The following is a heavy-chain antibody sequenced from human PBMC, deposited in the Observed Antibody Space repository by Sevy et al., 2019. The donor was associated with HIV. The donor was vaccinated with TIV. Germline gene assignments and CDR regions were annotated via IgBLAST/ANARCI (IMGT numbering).Heavy chain of an antibody. CDR1: GGSISSYY. J-gene: IGHJ5*02. Sequence: SDTLSLTCTVSGGSISSYYWSWIRQPPGKGLEGIGYIYYSGSTNYNPSLKSRVTISVDTSKNQFSLKLSSLTAADTAVYYCARQAENWFDPWGPGTLVTVSS. CDR3: ARQAENWFDP. V-gene: IGHV4-59*08. CDR2: IYYSGST.